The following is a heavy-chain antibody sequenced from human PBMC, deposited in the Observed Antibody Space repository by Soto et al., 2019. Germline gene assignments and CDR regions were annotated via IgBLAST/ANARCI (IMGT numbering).Heavy chain of an antibody. Sequence: EVQLVESGGGLVQPGGSLRPSCAAFGFTFSGYWMTWVRQAPGKGLEGVANISPDGSEEYYVDSVKGRFTISRDNDKHSVYLQMNSLRGEYTALYYCTRDLNHDTGPWGQGTQVTVSS. V-gene: IGHV3-7*04. CDR3: TRDLNHDTGP. J-gene: IGHJ5*02. D-gene: IGHD2-8*02. CDR1: GFTFSGYW. CDR2: ISPDGSEE.